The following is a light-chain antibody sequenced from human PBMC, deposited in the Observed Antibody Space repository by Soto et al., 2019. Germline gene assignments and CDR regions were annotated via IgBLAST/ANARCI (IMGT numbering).Light chain of an antibody. V-gene: IGKV3-15*01. CDR1: QSVRNN. CDR2: YAS. Sequence: EILMTQSPATLSVSPGERVTLSCRASQSVRNNLAWYKQKPGQAPRLLIYYASTRATGIPARFSGSGSGTEFTLTISSLQSEDFALYYCQQYNNWPPITFGQGTRLEIK. CDR3: QQYNNWPPIT. J-gene: IGKJ5*01.